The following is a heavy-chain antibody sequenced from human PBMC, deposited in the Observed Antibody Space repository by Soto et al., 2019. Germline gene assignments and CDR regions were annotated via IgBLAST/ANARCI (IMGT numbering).Heavy chain of an antibody. CDR3: AGATPCSGGSCCVDY. Sequence: QVQLVESGGGVVQPGRSLRLSCAASGFTFSSYAMHWVRQAPGKGLEWVAVISYDGSNKYYADSVKGRFTISRDNSKNTLYLQMNSLRAEDTAVYYCAGATPCSGGSCCVDYWGQGTLVTVSS. V-gene: IGHV3-30-3*01. CDR2: ISYDGSNK. J-gene: IGHJ4*02. D-gene: IGHD2-15*01. CDR1: GFTFSSYA.